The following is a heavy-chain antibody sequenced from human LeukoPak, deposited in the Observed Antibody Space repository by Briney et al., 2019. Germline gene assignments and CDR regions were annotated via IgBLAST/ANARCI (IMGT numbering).Heavy chain of an antibody. Sequence: PSETLSLTYAVAGGSINSHYWGWIRQPPGKGRQWIGDIFYTGKNNYNPSLKSRVTISLDTSKDPLSLHLTSVLAADTAIYYCVRRDPGWNYFDYWGQGILVTVSS. CDR3: VRRDPGWNYFDY. CDR1: GGSINSHY. V-gene: IGHV4-59*08. J-gene: IGHJ4*02. CDR2: IFYTGKN. D-gene: IGHD6-19*01.